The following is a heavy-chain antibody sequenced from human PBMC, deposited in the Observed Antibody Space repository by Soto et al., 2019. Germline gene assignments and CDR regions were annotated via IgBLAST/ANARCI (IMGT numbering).Heavy chain of an antibody. J-gene: IGHJ6*03. CDR2: ISSSSSYI. Sequence: SGGSLRLSCAASGFTFSSYSMNWVRQAPGKGLEWVSSISSSSSYIYYADSVKGRFTISRDNAKNSLYLQMNSLRAEDTAVYYCAREGSSYDFWSGYDYYYYYMDVWGKGTTVTVSS. CDR3: AREGSSYDFWSGYDYYYYYMDV. D-gene: IGHD3-3*01. CDR1: GFTFSSYS. V-gene: IGHV3-21*01.